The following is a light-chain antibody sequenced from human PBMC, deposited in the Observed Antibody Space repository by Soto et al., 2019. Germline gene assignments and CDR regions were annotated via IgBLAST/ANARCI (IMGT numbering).Light chain of an antibody. Sequence: EIVMTQSPATLSVSPGERATLSCRTSQSVSSSLAWYQQKPGQAPSLLIYATSNRATGIPARFSGSGSGTDFTLTISSLEPEDFAVYYCQQRSNWQGATFGGGTKVDIK. CDR1: QSVSSS. CDR2: ATS. V-gene: IGKV3D-11*02. J-gene: IGKJ4*01. CDR3: QQRSNWQGAT.